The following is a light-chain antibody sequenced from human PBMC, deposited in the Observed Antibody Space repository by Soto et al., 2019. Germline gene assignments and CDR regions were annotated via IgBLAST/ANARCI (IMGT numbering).Light chain of an antibody. V-gene: IGKV3-15*01. CDR1: QSVSRN. CDR2: DAS. Sequence: EIVMTQSPATLSVSPGERATLSCRASQSVSRNLAWYQQKPGQPPRLLIYDASTRATGVPARFGGSGSGTEFTLTISGLQSEDFAVHYCQQYGDWPPDTFGQGKKVEI. J-gene: IGKJ2*01. CDR3: QQYGDWPPDT.